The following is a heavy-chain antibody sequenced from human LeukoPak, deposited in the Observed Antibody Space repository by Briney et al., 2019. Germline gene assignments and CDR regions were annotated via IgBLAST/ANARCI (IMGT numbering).Heavy chain of an antibody. CDR1: GITFSDYS. V-gene: IGHV3-48*04. CDR3: ARGLSGYSSSLGY. CDR2: ISSGGTII. D-gene: IGHD6-6*01. J-gene: IGHJ4*02. Sequence: GGSLRLSCAASGITFSDYSMNWVRQAPGKGLEWVSFISSGGTIIYYTDSVKGRFTISRDNAKNSLYLQMNSLRAEDTAVYYCARGLSGYSSSLGYWGQGTLVTVSS.